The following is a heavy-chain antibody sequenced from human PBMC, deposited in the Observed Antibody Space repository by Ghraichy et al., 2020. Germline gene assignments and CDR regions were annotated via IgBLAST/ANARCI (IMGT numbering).Heavy chain of an antibody. CDR3: AKEEYSYAYRAAPNNYFDC. J-gene: IGHJ5*01. V-gene: IGHV3-48*02. D-gene: IGHD5-18*01. CDR2: ISISSSVT. Sequence: GGSLRLSCATSGFSFSSYSMNWVRQAPGKGLEWVSHISISSSVTYYADSVKGRFTISRDNAKNSLYLQMNSLRDEDTAVYYCAKEEYSYAYRAAPNNYFDCWGQGTLVTVSS. CDR1: GFSFSSYS.